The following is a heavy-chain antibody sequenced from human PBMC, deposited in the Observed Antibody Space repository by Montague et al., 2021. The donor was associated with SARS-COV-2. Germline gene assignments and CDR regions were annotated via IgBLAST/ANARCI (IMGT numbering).Heavy chain of an antibody. CDR3: ARDRPRSYYYGSVTYTWGGYGMDV. CDR2: IYSSGST. J-gene: IGHJ6*02. Sequence: SETLFLTCTVSGGSISSYYWSWIRQPAGKGLEWIGRIYSSGSTNYNPSLRSRVTMSVDTSKNQFSLKLSSVTAADTALYYCARDRPRSYYYGSVTYTWGGYGMDVWGQGTTVTVSS. D-gene: IGHD3-10*01. V-gene: IGHV4-4*07. CDR1: GGSISSYY.